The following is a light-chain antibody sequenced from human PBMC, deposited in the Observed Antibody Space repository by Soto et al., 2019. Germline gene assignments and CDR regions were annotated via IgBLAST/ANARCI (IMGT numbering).Light chain of an antibody. CDR3: QQSYNIPLT. V-gene: IGKV1-5*01. J-gene: IGKJ4*01. CDR1: QSISSW. Sequence: DIQMTHSPSTLSASVVDRVTSTFRASQSISSWLSWYQQKPGKAPKLLIYDASSLESGVPSRFSGSGSGTDFTLTITSLQAEDFATYYCQQSYNIPLTFGGGTKVDI. CDR2: DAS.